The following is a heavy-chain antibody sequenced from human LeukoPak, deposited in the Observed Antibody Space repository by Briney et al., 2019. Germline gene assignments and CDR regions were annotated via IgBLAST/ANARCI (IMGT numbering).Heavy chain of an antibody. CDR2: IYYSGST. CDR3: ARGPADGDYDYDY. D-gene: IGHD4-17*01. Sequence: SETLSLTCTVSGGSISSYYWSWIRQPPGKGLEWIGYIYYSGSTNYNPSLKSRVTISVDMSKNQFSLKLSSVTAADTAVYYCARGPADGDYDYDYWGQGTLVTVSS. CDR1: GGSISSYY. J-gene: IGHJ4*02. V-gene: IGHV4-59*01.